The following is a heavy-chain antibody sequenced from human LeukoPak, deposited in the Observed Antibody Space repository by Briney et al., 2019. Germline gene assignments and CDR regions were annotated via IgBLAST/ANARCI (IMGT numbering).Heavy chain of an antibody. CDR1: GGSFSGYY. CDR2: INHSGST. CDR3: ARSPSYDSSGQYGDDAFDI. J-gene: IGHJ3*02. Sequence: SETLSLTCAVYGGSFSGYYWSWIRQPPGKGLEWIGEINHSGSTNYNPSLKSRVTISVDTPKNQFSLKLSSVTAADTAVYYCARSPSYDSSGQYGDDAFDIWGQGTMVTVSS. D-gene: IGHD3-22*01. V-gene: IGHV4-34*01.